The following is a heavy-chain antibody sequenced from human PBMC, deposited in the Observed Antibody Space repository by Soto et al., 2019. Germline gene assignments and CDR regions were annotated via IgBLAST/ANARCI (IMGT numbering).Heavy chain of an antibody. J-gene: IGHJ4*02. CDR2: INVYNGNT. Sequence: ASVKVSCKASGYTFTSDGISWVRQAPGQGLEWMGWINVYNGNTNYAQKFQGRVTITADKSTSTAYIELSSLRSEDTAVYYCARGRLSRNHYDDWGQGTLVTVSS. CDR1: GYTFTSDG. D-gene: IGHD5-12*01. CDR3: ARGRLSRNHYDD. V-gene: IGHV1-18*01.